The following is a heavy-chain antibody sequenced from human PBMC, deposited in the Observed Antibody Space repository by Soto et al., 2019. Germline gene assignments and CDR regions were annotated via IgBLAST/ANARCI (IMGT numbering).Heavy chain of an antibody. J-gene: IGHJ6*02. CDR3: ARNMDYYYGPGSGNGHGF. Sequence: QVQLVQSGAEVKEPGDSVRVSCEASGYTFTAYYIHWVRQAPGQGLEWMGWSNTKFGDTTYAQDFQGRVSRTRDMSISTVYMELSRLTSGDTAIYYCARNMDYYYGPGSGNGHGFWGQGTTVTVFS. CDR1: GYTFTAYY. D-gene: IGHD3-10*01. V-gene: IGHV1-2*02. CDR2: SNTKFGDT.